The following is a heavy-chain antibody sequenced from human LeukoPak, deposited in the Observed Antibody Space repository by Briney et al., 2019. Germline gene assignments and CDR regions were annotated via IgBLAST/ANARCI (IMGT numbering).Heavy chain of an antibody. CDR3: ARAGIDSYGYVYYFDY. CDR2: IYQSGST. CDR1: GYSISSGYY. J-gene: IGHJ4*02. D-gene: IGHD5-18*01. Sequence: RSETLSLTCTVSGYSISSGYYWGWIRQPPGKGLEWIGSIYQSGSTYYNPSLKSRVTISVDTSKNQFSLKMSSVTAADTAVYYCARAGIDSYGYVYYFDYWGQGTLVTVSS. V-gene: IGHV4-38-2*02.